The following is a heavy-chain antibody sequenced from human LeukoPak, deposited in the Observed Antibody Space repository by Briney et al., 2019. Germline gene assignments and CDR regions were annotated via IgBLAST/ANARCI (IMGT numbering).Heavy chain of an antibody. D-gene: IGHD2-21*02. J-gene: IGHJ5*02. CDR3: ARGTTAYCGGDCYSDWFDP. CDR2: INPNSGGT. Sequence: GASVKVSGKASGYTFTGYYMHWVRQAPGQGLEWMGWINPNSGGTNYAQKFQGRVSMTRDTSISTAYMELSRLRSDDTAVYYCARGTTAYCGGDCYSDWFDPWGQGTLVTVSS. V-gene: IGHV1-2*02. CDR1: GYTFTGYY.